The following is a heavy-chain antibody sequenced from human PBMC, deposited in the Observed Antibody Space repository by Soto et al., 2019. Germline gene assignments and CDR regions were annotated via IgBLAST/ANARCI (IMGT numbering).Heavy chain of an antibody. Sequence: QLQLQESGPGLVKPSETLSLICSVSGGSISSSGYYWGWIRQPPGKGLEWLGSIYHGGVAYYNPSLWSRLFIAVDTSQNRFSRKLRSVTAADMAVYYCARHTEHIVVVTAIPSHFDLWGGGTQVTVSS. V-gene: IGHV4-39*01. CDR3: ARHTEHIVVVTAIPSHFDL. CDR2: IYHGGVA. D-gene: IGHD2-21*02. J-gene: IGHJ4*02. CDR1: GGSISSSGYY.